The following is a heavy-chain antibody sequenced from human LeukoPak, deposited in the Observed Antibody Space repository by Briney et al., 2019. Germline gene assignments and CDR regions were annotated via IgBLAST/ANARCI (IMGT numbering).Heavy chain of an antibody. D-gene: IGHD2-2*01. CDR3: ARDLGDCSSTSCYYYYYMDV. Sequence: GGSLRLSCAASGFTFSSYWMSWVRQAPGKGLEWVANIKQDGSEKYYVDSVKGRFTISRDNAKNSLYLQMNSLRAEDTAVYYCARDLGDCSSTSCYYYYYMDVWAKGPRSPSP. V-gene: IGHV3-7*01. J-gene: IGHJ6*03. CDR2: IKQDGSEK. CDR1: GFTFSSYW.